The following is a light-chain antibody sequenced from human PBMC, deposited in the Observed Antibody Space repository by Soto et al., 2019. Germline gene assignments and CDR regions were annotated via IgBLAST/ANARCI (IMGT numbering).Light chain of an antibody. V-gene: IGKV3-11*01. CDR3: QQRSSWLYT. CDR1: QSISSY. Sequence: EIVLTQSPGTLSLSPGERATLSCRASQSISSYLAWYQQKPGQAPRLLIYDASNRATGIPARFSGSGSGTDFTLSISSLEPEDFAVYYCQQRSSWLYTFGQGTNLEI. CDR2: DAS. J-gene: IGKJ2*01.